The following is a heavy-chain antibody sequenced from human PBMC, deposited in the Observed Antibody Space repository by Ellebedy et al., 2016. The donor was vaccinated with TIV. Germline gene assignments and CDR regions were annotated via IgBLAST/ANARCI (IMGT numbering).Heavy chain of an antibody. CDR2: FYYSGST. CDR1: GGSISSYY. Sequence: MPGGSLRLSCTVSGGSISSYYWNWIRQPPGKGLEWIGYFYYSGSTNYNPSLKSRVTISVDTSKNQFSLKLSSVTAADTAVYYCARILFAVAGTKRGWYFDLWGRGTQVTVSS. V-gene: IGHV4-59*01. J-gene: IGHJ2*01. D-gene: IGHD6-19*01. CDR3: ARILFAVAGTKRGWYFDL.